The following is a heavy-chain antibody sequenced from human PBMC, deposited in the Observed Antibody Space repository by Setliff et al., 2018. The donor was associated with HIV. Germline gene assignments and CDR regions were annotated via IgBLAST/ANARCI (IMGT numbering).Heavy chain of an antibody. Sequence: LSLTCTVSGGSISTYYWTWIRQPAGKGLEWIGHIYTSGSTNYNPSLKSRVTMSVDTSKNQFSLKLSSVTAADTAVYYCARNLRASVLDYMDVWGKGTTVTVSS. CDR1: GGSISTYY. CDR2: IYTSGST. CDR3: ARNLRASVLDYMDV. J-gene: IGHJ6*03. V-gene: IGHV4-4*07. D-gene: IGHD2-8*01.